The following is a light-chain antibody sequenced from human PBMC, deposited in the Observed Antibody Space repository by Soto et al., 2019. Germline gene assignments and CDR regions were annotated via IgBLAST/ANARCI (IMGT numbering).Light chain of an antibody. Sequence: QSALTQPASVSGSPGQSITISCTGTSSDVGAYNHVSWYQQHPGKVPKVMIYEVSNRPSGVSDRFSGSKSGNTASLTISGLKAEDEADYYCMSYTTSDTFWVLGGGTQLTVL. J-gene: IGLJ3*02. CDR3: MSYTTSDTFWV. CDR2: EVS. CDR1: SSDVGAYNH. V-gene: IGLV2-14*01.